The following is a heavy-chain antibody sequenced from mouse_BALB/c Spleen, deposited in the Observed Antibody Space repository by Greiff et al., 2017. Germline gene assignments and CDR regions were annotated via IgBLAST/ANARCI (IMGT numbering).Heavy chain of an antibody. V-gene: IGHV5-6*01. J-gene: IGHJ3*01. Sequence: EVQRVESGGDLVKPGGSLKLSCAASGFTFSSYGMSWVRQTPDKRLEWVATISSGGSYTYYPDSVKGRFTISRDNAKNTLYLQMSSLKSEDTAMYYCAIYGNYEGFAYWGQGTLVTVSA. CDR1: GFTFSSYG. CDR3: AIYGNYEGFAY. CDR2: ISSGGSYT. D-gene: IGHD2-1*01.